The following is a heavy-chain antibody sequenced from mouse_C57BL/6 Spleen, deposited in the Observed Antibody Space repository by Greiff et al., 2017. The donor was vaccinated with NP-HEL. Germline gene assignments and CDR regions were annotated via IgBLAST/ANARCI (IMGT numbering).Heavy chain of an antibody. J-gene: IGHJ2*01. CDR2: IYPGNGDT. CDR3: ARGLYYYGRGDYFDY. V-gene: IGHV1-12*01. CDR1: GYTFTSYN. D-gene: IGHD1-1*01. Sequence: QVQLKESGAELVRPGASVKMSCKASGYTFTSYNMHWVKQTPRQGLEWIGAIYPGNGDTSYNQKFKGKATLTVDKSSSTAYMQLSSLTSEDSAVYFCARGLYYYGRGDYFDYWGQGTTLTVSS.